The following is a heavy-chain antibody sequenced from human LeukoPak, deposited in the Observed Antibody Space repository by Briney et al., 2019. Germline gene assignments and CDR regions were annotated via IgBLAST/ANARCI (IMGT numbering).Heavy chain of an antibody. V-gene: IGHV3-23*01. CDR2: ITGSGGST. CDR1: GFTFSSYG. J-gene: IGHJ4*02. Sequence: GGSLRLSCAASGFTFSSYGMSWFRQAPGKGLEWLSAITGSGGSTYYADSVQGRFTISRDNSKNTLYLQMSRLRVEDTAVYYCANSPKSDYWGQGTLVTVSS. CDR3: ANSPKSDY.